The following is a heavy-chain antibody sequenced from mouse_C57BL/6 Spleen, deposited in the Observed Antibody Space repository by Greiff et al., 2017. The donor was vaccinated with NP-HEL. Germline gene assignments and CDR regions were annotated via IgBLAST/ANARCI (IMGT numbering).Heavy chain of an antibody. Sequence: EVHLVESGGDLVKPGGSLKLSCAASGFTFSSYGMSWVRQTPDKRLEWVATISSGGSYTSYPASVKGRFTISRDNAKNTLYLQMSSLKSEDTAMYYCARLTGTVRYFDVWGTGTTVTVSS. V-gene: IGHV5-6*01. J-gene: IGHJ1*03. CDR2: ISSGGSYT. CDR1: GFTFSSYG. CDR3: ARLTGTVRYFDV. D-gene: IGHD4-1*01.